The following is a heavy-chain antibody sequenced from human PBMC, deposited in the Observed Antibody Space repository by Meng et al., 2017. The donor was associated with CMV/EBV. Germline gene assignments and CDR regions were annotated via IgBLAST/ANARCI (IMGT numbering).Heavy chain of an antibody. CDR1: GFTFDDYT. CDR2: ISWDGGST. CDR3: AKDIGYDSSGSKSYGMDV. V-gene: IGHV3-43*01. D-gene: IGHD3-22*01. Sequence: GGSLRLSCAASGFTFDDYTMHWVRQAPGKGLEWVFLISWDGGSTYYADSVKGRFTISRDNSKNSLYLQMNSLRTEDTALYYCAKDIGYDSSGSKSYGMDVWGQGTTVTVSS. J-gene: IGHJ6*02.